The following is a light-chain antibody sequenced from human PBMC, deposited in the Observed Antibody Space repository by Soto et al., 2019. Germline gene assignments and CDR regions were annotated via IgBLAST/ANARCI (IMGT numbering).Light chain of an antibody. CDR2: NNN. CDR1: SSNIGSNS. Sequence: QPVLTQPPSASGTPGQRVTISCSGSSSNIGSNSVNWYQQLPGTAPKLLIYNNNQRPSGVPDRFSGSKSGTSASLAISGLQSEDEADYYCAAWDDSLNGDVFGTGTKLTVL. J-gene: IGLJ1*01. CDR3: AAWDDSLNGDV. V-gene: IGLV1-44*01.